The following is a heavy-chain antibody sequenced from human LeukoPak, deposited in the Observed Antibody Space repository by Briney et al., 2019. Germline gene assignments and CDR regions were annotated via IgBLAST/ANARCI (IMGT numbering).Heavy chain of an antibody. V-gene: IGHV3-23*01. D-gene: IGHD6-19*01. Sequence: GGSLRLSCAASGFTFTSYSMNWVRQAQGKGLEWVSTISGGGGSTYYADSVKGRFTISRDNSKNTLYLQMNSLRAEDTAVYYCARPYSSGWYSIDYWGQGTLVTVSS. CDR3: ARPYSSGWYSIDY. CDR2: ISGGGGST. J-gene: IGHJ4*02. CDR1: GFTFTSYS.